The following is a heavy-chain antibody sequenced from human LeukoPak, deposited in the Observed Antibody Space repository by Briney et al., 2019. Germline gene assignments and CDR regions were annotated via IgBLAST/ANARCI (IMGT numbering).Heavy chain of an antibody. D-gene: IGHD3-22*01. CDR2: IGISSTYI. CDR3: ARGIGQQLSDSDY. V-gene: IGHV3-21*01. CDR1: GFTITSYS. Sequence: GGSLRLSCAASGFTITSYSMNWVRHAPGKGLECLSAIGISSTYIYYADSVKGRFTISRDNAENSLYLQMNSLRAEDTAVYYCARGIGQQLSDSDYWGQGTLVTVSS. J-gene: IGHJ4*02.